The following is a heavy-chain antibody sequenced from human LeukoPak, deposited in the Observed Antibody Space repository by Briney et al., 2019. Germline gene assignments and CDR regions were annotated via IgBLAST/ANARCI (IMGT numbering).Heavy chain of an antibody. CDR3: AREMATIKSYYGMDV. Sequence: GGSLRLSCAASGFTFSSYGMHWVRQAPGKGLEGVAVIRYDGSNKYYADSVTGRFTISRDNSKNTLYLQMNSLRAEDTAVYYCAREMATIKSYYGMDVWGQGTTVTVSS. V-gene: IGHV3-33*01. J-gene: IGHJ6*02. CDR1: GFTFSSYG. CDR2: IRYDGSNK. D-gene: IGHD5-24*01.